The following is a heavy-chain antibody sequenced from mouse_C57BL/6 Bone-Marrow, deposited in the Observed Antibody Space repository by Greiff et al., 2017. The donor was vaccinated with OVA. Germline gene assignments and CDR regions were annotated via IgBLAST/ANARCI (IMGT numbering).Heavy chain of an antibody. J-gene: IGHJ4*01. Sequence: LQQSGAELASPGASVTLSCKASGYTFTDHIMNWVKKRPGQGLEWIGRIYPVSGETNYNQKFMGKATFSVDRSSSTVYMVLNSLTSEDPAVYYCGTNGRGDYYAMDYWGQGTSVTVSS. CDR1: GYTFTDHI. CDR2: IYPVSGET. D-gene: IGHD1-1*01. V-gene: IGHV1-11*01. CDR3: GTNGRGDYYAMDY.